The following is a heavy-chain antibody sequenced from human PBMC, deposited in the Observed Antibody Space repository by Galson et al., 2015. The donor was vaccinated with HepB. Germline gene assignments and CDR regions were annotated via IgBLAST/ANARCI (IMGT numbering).Heavy chain of an antibody. D-gene: IGHD1-26*01. J-gene: IGHJ4*02. V-gene: IGHV1-18*04. CDR3: ARQSRVGATRDY. Sequence: SCKASGYTFTSYGISWVRQAPGQGLEWMGWISAYNGNTNYAQKLQGRVTMTTDTPTSTAYMELRSLRSDDTAVYYCARQSRVGATRDYWGQGTLVTVSS. CDR2: ISAYNGNT. CDR1: GYTFTSYG.